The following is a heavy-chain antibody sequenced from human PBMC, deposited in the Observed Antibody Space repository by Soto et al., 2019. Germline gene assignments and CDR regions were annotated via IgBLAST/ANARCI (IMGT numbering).Heavy chain of an antibody. D-gene: IGHD3-10*01. CDR1: GFTFSSYS. CDR2: ISSGSNYT. J-gene: IGHJ6*03. Sequence: EVQLVESGGGLVKPRGSLRLSCVVSGFTFSSYSMNWVRQAPGKGLEWVSSISSGSNYTYYADSVKGRFTISRDNAKNSVYLQMNSLRAEDTALYYCARDFKESQYYYYCMDVWGKGTTVTVSS. V-gene: IGHV3-21*06. CDR3: ARDFKESQYYYYCMDV.